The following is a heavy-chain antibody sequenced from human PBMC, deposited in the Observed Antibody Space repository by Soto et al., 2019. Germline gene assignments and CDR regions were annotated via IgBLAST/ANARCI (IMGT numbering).Heavy chain of an antibody. CDR1: GYSFTSYW. Sequence: GESLKISCKGSGYSFTSYWIGWVRQMPGKGLEWMGIIYPGDSDTRYSPSFQGQVTISADKSISTAYLQWSSLKASDTAMCYCARHKRYCTNGVCYWDYYYYGMDVWGQGTTVTVSS. CDR3: ARHKRYCTNGVCYWDYYYYGMDV. CDR2: IYPGDSDT. D-gene: IGHD2-8*01. J-gene: IGHJ6*02. V-gene: IGHV5-51*01.